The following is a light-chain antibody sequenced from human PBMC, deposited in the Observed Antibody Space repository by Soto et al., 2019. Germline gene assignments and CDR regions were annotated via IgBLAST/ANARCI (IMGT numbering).Light chain of an antibody. CDR2: GDI. Sequence: QSVLTQPPSVSGAPGQRVSISCTGTSSNIGAGYDVHWYQHLPVTAPKLLIFGDINRPSGFPDRFSGSKSGTSASLAITGLQAEDEADYYCQSYDSSLSISVFGGGTKVTVL. J-gene: IGLJ2*01. CDR3: QSYDSSLSISV. CDR1: SSNIGAGYD. V-gene: IGLV1-40*01.